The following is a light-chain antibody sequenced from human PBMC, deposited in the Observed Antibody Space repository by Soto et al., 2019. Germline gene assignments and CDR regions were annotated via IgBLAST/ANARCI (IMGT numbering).Light chain of an antibody. CDR1: QSVSSSY. J-gene: IGKJ1*01. V-gene: IGKV3-20*01. CDR2: GAS. CDR3: QQYGSSPWT. Sequence: EIVLTQSPGTLSLSPGERATLSCRASQSVSSSYLAWYQQKPGQAPRLLIYGASSRATGIPDRFSGSGSGTDFFLTISRLEPEDFAVYYCQQYGSSPWTFGQGTKVDIK.